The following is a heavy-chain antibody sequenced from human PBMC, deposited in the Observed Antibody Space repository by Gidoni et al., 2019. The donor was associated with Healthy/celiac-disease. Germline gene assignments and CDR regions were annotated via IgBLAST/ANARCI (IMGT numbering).Heavy chain of an antibody. V-gene: IGHV4-31*01. D-gene: IGHD5-12*01. CDR2: IYYSGST. CDR3: AGRDGYNSAEDY. Sequence: QVQMQESGQGLGKPSQTLSLNCTVSGGTIRSGGYYWSWIRQPPGKGLELIGYIYYSGSTYYNPSLKRLVTISVDTSKNQFSLKLSSVTAADTAVYYCAGRDGYNSAEDYWGQGTLVTVSS. J-gene: IGHJ4*02. CDR1: GGTIRSGGYY.